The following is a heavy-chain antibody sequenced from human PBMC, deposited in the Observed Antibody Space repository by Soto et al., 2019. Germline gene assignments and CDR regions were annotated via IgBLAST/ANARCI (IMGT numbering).Heavy chain of an antibody. J-gene: IGHJ3*02. CDR2: ISGSGGST. CDR3: AKDRYYDSSGYYYFAFDI. CDR1: GFTFSSYA. D-gene: IGHD3-22*01. V-gene: IGHV3-23*01. Sequence: EVQLLESGGGLVQPGWSLRLSCAASGFTFSSYAMSWVRQAPGKGLEWVSAISGSGGSTYYADSVKGRFTISRDNSKNTLYLQMNSLRAEDTAVYYCAKDRYYDSSGYYYFAFDIWGQGTMVTVSS.